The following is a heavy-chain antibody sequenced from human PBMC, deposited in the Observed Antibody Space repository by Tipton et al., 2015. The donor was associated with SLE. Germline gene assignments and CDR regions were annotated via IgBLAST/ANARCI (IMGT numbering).Heavy chain of an antibody. Sequence: SLRLSCAASGFTFDDYAMHWVRQAPGKGLEWVSGISWNSGSIGYADSVKGRFTISRDNAKNSLYLQMNSLRAEDTAVYYCARVGGELLWFGESNYWGQGTLVTVSS. CDR2: ISWNSGSI. V-gene: IGHV3-9*01. J-gene: IGHJ4*02. D-gene: IGHD3-10*01. CDR3: ARVGGELLWFGESNY. CDR1: GFTFDDYA.